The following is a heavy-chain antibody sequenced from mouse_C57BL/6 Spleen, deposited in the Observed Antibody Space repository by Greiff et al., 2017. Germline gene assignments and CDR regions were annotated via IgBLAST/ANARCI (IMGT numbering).Heavy chain of an antibody. CDR2: IDPSDSYT. CDR1: GYTFTSYW. V-gene: IGHV1-69*01. J-gene: IGHJ1*03. D-gene: IGHD1-1*01. Sequence: QVQLQQPGAELVMPGASVKLSCKASGYTFTSYWMHWVKQRPGQGLEWIGEIDPSDSYTNYNQKFKGKATLTVDKSSSTAYMQLRSLTSEDSAVYYCARWDTTVVATRYFDVWGTGTTVTVSS. CDR3: ARWDTTVVATRYFDV.